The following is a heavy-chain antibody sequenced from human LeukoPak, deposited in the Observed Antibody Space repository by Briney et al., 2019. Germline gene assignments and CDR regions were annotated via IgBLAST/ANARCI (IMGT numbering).Heavy chain of an antibody. Sequence: GGSLRLSCAASGLSVSTNYMMWVRQAAGKGLECVSILYSSGSAYYADSVKGRFIISRDNSENKLYLQMHSLSAEDAAVYYCASLTGLYPWGRGTLVSVSS. J-gene: IGHJ2*01. CDR3: ASLTGLYP. D-gene: IGHD3-9*01. V-gene: IGHV3-53*01. CDR1: GLSVSTNY. CDR2: LYSSGSA.